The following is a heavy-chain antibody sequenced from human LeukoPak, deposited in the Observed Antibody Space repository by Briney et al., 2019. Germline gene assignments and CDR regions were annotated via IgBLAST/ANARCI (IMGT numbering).Heavy chain of an antibody. CDR3: TRAHGRITRDAYLDY. J-gene: IGHJ4*02. V-gene: IGHV3-23*05. Sequence: GGSLRLSCTASGFTFSNYVMSWVRQAPGKGLEWVSAIDTGGSATSYTDSVKGRFAISRDDSKNTLHLQMNSLRAEDTAMYYCTRAHGRITRDAYLDYWGQGTLVTVSS. D-gene: IGHD3-10*01. CDR2: IDTGGSAT. CDR1: GFTFSNYV.